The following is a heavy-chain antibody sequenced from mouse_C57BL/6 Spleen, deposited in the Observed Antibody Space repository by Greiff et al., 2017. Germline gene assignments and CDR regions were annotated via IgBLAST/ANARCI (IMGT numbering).Heavy chain of an antibody. J-gene: IGHJ2*01. D-gene: IGHD2-3*01. CDR1: GYTFTDYY. CDR3: AREGIYDGYYFDD. CDR2: INPYNGGT. V-gene: IGHV1-19*01. Sequence: VQLQQSGPVLVKPGASVKMSCKASGYTFTDYYMNWVKQSHGKSLEWIGVINPYNGGTSYNQKFTGKATLTVDKSSSTAYMELNSLTSEDSAVYYCAREGIYDGYYFDDWGQGTTLTVSS.